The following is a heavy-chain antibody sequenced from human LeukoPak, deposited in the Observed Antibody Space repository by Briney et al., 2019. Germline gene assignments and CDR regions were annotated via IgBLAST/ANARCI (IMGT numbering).Heavy chain of an antibody. D-gene: IGHD5-12*01. CDR3: ARVEYSGWNLEY. CDR2: IKQGGSVQ. V-gene: IGHV3-7*01. J-gene: IGHJ4*02. CDR1: GFTFRSYW. Sequence: GGSLRLSCAASGFTFRSYWMSWVRQAPGKGLEWVANIKQGGSVQYYMDSVKGRFTIYRDDAKNSLYVQMNSLRNEDTAVYYCARVEYSGWNLEYWGQGTLVTVSS.